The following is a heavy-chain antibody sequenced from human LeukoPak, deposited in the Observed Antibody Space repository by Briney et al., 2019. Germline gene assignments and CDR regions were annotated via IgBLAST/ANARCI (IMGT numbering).Heavy chain of an antibody. V-gene: IGHV3-48*03. CDR1: GFTFSSYE. D-gene: IGHD5-24*01. CDR3: ASDLDSGRDGYNPPDY. Sequence: GGSLRLSCAASGFTFSSYEMNWVRQAPGKGLEWVSYISSSGSTIYYADSVKGRFTISRDNAKNSLYLQMNSLRAEDTAVYYCASDLDSGRDGYNPPDYWGQGTLVTVSS. J-gene: IGHJ4*02. CDR2: ISSSGSTI.